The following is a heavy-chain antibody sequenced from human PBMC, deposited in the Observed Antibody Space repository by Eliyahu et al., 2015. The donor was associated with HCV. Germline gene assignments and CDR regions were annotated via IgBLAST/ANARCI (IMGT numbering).Heavy chain of an antibody. J-gene: IGHJ4*02. CDR2: VNHSGNS. V-gene: IGHV4-34*01. Sequence: GLEWIGEVNHSGNSDYSSSLKSRVTIAVDTSKNQFSLKLRSVTAADRAVYYCARGTTHALDSWSQGTLVTVSS. CDR3: ARGTTHALDS. D-gene: IGHD1-1*01.